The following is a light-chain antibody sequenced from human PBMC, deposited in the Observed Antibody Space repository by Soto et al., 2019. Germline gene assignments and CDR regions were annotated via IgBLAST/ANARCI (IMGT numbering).Light chain of an antibody. CDR3: KHFNSYTIT. CDR1: QGISSY. CDR2: AAS. Sequence: DIQLTQSPSFLSASVGDRVTITCRASQGISSYLAWYQQKPGKAPKLLIYAASTLQSGVPSRFSGSGSGTEFTLTISSLQPEDFATYYCKHFNSYTITFGQGTRLEIK. V-gene: IGKV1-9*01. J-gene: IGKJ5*01.